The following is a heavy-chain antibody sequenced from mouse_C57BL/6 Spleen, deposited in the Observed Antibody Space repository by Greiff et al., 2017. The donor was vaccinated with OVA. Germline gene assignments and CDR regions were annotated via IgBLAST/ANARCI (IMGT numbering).Heavy chain of an antibody. Sequence: EVKLVESGGGLVKPGGSLKLSCAASGFTFSSYAMSWVRQTPEKRLEWVATISDGGSYTYYPDNVKGRFTISRDNAKNNLYLQMSHLKSENTAMDYCAREDSNYFDYWGQGTTLTVSS. J-gene: IGHJ2*01. D-gene: IGHD2-5*01. CDR1: GFTFSSYA. CDR2: ISDGGSYT. V-gene: IGHV5-4*01. CDR3: AREDSNYFDY.